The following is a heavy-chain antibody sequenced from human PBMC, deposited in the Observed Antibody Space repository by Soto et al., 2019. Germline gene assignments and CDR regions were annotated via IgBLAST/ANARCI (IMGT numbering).Heavy chain of an antibody. CDR3: ATGNYYGSGSYYKVMVPYYYYGMDV. CDR1: GYTLTELS. CDR2: FDPEDGET. V-gene: IGHV1-24*01. J-gene: IGHJ6*02. D-gene: IGHD3-10*01. Sequence: ASVKVSCKVSGYTLTELSMHWVRQAPGKGLEWMGGFDPEDGETIYAQKFQGRVTMTEDTSTDTAYMELSSLRSEDTAVYYCATGNYYGSGSYYKVMVPYYYYGMDVWGQGTTVTVSS.